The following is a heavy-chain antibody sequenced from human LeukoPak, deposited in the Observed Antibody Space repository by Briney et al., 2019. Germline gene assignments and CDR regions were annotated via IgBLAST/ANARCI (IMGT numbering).Heavy chain of an antibody. V-gene: IGHV4-39*01. CDR1: GGSISSSSYY. J-gene: IGHJ4*02. CDR2: IYYSGST. D-gene: IGHD3-10*01. Sequence: SETLSLTCTVSGGSISSSSYYWGWIRQPPGKGLEWIGSIYYSGSTYYNPSLKSRVTISVDTSKNQFSLKLSSVTAADTAVYYCASNGPIWFGELPSAYDYWGQGTLVTVSS. CDR3: ASNGPIWFGELPSAYDY.